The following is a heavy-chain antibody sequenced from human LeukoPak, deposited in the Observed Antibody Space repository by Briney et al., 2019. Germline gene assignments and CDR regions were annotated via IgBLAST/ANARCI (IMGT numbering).Heavy chain of an antibody. J-gene: IGHJ4*02. CDR2: INPNSGGT. D-gene: IGHD6-19*01. CDR3: ARVRQWQETDFDY. CDR1: GYTFTGYY. V-gene: IGHV1-2*02. Sequence: ASVKVSCKASGYTFTGYYMHWVRQAPGQGLEWMGWINPNSGGTNYARKFQGRVTMTRGTSISTAYMELSRLRSDDTAVYYCARVRQWQETDFDYWGQGTLVTVSS.